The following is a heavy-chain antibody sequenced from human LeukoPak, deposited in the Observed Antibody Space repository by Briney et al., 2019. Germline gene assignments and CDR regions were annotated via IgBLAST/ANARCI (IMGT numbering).Heavy chain of an antibody. D-gene: IGHD1-1*01. CDR2: VEDDESSD. J-gene: IGHJ4*02. CDR1: GFTFKRYN. Sequence: GGSLRLSCAASGFTFKRYNMHWVRQAPGKGLEWVAFVEDDESSDSYADSVKGRFTISRDNSKSTVYLQMNSLRPEDTAVYYCVKDGGKYMFNYWGQGILVTVSS. CDR3: VKDGGKYMFNY. V-gene: IGHV3-30*02.